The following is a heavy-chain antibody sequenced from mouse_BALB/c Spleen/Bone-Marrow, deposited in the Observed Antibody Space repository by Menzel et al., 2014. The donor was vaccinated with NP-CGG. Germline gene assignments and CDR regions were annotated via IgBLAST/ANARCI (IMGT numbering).Heavy chain of an antibody. J-gene: IGHJ2*01. CDR2: IYPGNSDT. D-gene: IGHD3-1*01. CDR3: TTLARNDFDY. CDR1: GYIFSNYW. V-gene: IGHV1-5*01. Sequence: EVKLVESGTVLARPGAAVKMSCKASGYIFSNYWMHWVKQRPGQGLEWIGTIYPGNSDTTYNQKFKGKAKLTAVTSTSTAYMELSSLTNEDSAVYYCTTLARNDFDYWGQGTTLTVSS.